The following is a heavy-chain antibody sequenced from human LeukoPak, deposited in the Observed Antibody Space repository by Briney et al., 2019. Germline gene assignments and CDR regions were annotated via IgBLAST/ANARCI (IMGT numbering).Heavy chain of an antibody. CDR3: ARDPPGWLRSEGGEYFQH. Sequence: ASVKVSCKASGYTFTSYGISWVRQAPGQGLAWMGWISAYNGNTNYAQKFQGRVTMTTDTSMSIAYMELRSLRSDDTAVYYCARDPPGWLRSEGGEYFQHWGQGTLVTVSS. J-gene: IGHJ1*01. CDR1: GYTFTSYG. V-gene: IGHV1-18*01. D-gene: IGHD5-12*01. CDR2: ISAYNGNT.